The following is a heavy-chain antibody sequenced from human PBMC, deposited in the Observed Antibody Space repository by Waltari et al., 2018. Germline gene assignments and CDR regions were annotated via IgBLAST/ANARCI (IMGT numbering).Heavy chain of an antibody. V-gene: IGHV3-48*02. Sequence: EVLLVESGGGLVQPGGSLSLSCAASGFTFRDYSMNWVRQGPEKGMDWVAEMSSCRSSTYYADCVEGRFSISRDNTKNSLYLQMNSLRDEDTAVYYCVRDRHGDYLRYFDSWGQGNLVTVSS. CDR1: GFTFRDYS. J-gene: IGHJ4*02. D-gene: IGHD4-17*01. CDR3: VRDRHGDYLRYFDS. CDR2: MSSCRSST.